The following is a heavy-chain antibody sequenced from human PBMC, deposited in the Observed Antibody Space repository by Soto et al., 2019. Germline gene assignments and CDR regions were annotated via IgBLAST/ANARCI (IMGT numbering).Heavy chain of an antibody. D-gene: IGHD1-26*01. CDR1: GFTVSSNY. V-gene: IGHV3-66*01. Sequence: GESLRLSCAASGFTVSSNYMSWVRQAPGKGLEWVSVIYSGGSTYYADSMKGRFTISRDNAKNSLYLQMNSLRAEDTAVYYCARVEWELCFDYWGQGT. J-gene: IGHJ4*02. CDR2: IYSGGST. CDR3: ARVEWELCFDY.